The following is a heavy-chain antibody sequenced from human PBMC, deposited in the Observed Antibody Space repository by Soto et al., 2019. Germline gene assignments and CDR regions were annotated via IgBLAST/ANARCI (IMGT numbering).Heavy chain of an antibody. Sequence: QVQLVQSGAEVKKPGASVKVSCKASGYTFTNYGISWVRQAPGQGLEWMGWISGYSGDTNFAQKVQGRVTMTTDTSTRTAYMELSSLRSDDTAVYYCVRADRDYDILTGYTFWGQGTVVTVSS. CDR1: GYTFTNYG. D-gene: IGHD3-9*01. CDR2: ISGYSGDT. J-gene: IGHJ4*02. CDR3: VRADRDYDILTGYTF. V-gene: IGHV1-18*01.